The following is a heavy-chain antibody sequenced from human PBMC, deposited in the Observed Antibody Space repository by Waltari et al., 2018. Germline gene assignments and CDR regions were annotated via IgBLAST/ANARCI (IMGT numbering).Heavy chain of an antibody. Sequence: EVQLVQSGAEVKKPGESLKISCKGSGYSFTSYWIGWVRQMPGKGLEWMGIIYPGDADTRYSPSFQGQVTISADKSISTAYLQWSSLKASDTAMYYCAIPPPIAARSGEYFQHWGQGTLVTVSS. D-gene: IGHD6-6*01. V-gene: IGHV5-51*01. CDR3: AIPPPIAARSGEYFQH. J-gene: IGHJ1*01. CDR2: IYPGDADT. CDR1: GYSFTSYW.